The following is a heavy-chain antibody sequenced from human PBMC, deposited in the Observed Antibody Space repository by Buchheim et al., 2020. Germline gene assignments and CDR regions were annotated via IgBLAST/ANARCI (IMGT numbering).Heavy chain of an antibody. CDR3: ARGDYIVVVPAANPYWYFDL. CDR1: GGSISSYY. CDR2: IYYSGST. V-gene: IGHV4-59*01. J-gene: IGHJ2*01. Sequence: QVQLQESGPGLVKPSETLSLTCTVSGGSISSYYWSWIRQPPGKGLEWIGYIYYSGSTNYNPSLKSRVTISVDTSKKQLSLKLSSVTAADTAVYYCARGDYIVVVPAANPYWYFDLWGRGTL. D-gene: IGHD2-2*01.